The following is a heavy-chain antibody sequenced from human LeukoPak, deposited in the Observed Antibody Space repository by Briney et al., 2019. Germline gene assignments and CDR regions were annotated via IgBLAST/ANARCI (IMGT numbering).Heavy chain of an antibody. CDR3: ARLVRTYYYDSSGYYWDY. CDR1: GGSISPYY. Sequence: PSETLSLTCTVSGGSISPYYWTWSRQPPGKGLEWIGYVHYSGNTKYNPSLKSRVTISLDTSKNQFSLRLSSVSAADTAVYYCARLVRTYYYDSSGYYWDYWGQGTLVTVSS. J-gene: IGHJ4*02. CDR2: VHYSGNT. V-gene: IGHV4-59*08. D-gene: IGHD3-22*01.